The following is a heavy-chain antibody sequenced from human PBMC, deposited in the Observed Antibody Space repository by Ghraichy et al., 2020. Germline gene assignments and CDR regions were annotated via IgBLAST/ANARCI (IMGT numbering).Heavy chain of an antibody. V-gene: IGHV4-59*01. CDR3: ARFSKSSAWYLHY. CDR2: IYSSGSS. CDR1: GGSINDYY. D-gene: IGHD6-25*01. Sequence: SETLSLTCTVSGGSINDYYWAWIRQPPGEGLEWIGHIYSSGSSTYNPSLKSRLTISVETAKNQLSLKLRSMTAADTAVYYCARFSKSSAWYLHYWGQGTLVTVSS. J-gene: IGHJ4*02.